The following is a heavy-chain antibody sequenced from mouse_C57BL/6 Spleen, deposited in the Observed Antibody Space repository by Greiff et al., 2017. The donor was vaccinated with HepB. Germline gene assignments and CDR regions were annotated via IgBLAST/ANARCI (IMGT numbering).Heavy chain of an antibody. J-gene: IGHJ4*01. D-gene: IGHD2-1*01. V-gene: IGHV5-6*01. CDR1: GFTFSSYG. Sequence: EVKLMESGGDLVKPGGSLKLSCAASGFTFSSYGMSWVRQTPDKRLEWVATISSGGSYTYYPDSVKGRFTISRDNAKNTLYLQMSSLKSEDPAMYHCASLYPENYYAMDYWGQGTSVTVSS. CDR3: ASLYPENYYAMDY. CDR2: ISSGGSYT.